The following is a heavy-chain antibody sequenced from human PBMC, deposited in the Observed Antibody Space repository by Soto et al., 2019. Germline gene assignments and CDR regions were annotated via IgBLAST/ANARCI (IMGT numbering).Heavy chain of an antibody. CDR2: INPNSGGT. V-gene: IGHV1-2*02. CDR3: ARDRTYYDILTGYYGRFDP. CDR1: GYTFTGYY. D-gene: IGHD3-9*01. J-gene: IGHJ5*02. Sequence: ASVKVSCKASGYTFTGYYMHWVRQAPGHGLEWMGWINPNSGGTNYAQKFQGRVTMTRDTSISTAYMELSRLRSDDTAVYYCARDRTYYDILTGYYGRFDPWGQGTLVTVSS.